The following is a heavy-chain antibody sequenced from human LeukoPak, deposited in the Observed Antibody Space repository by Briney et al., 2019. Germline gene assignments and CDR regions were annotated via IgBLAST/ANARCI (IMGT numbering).Heavy chain of an antibody. CDR1: GFTFSSSA. CDR2: ISYDESNK. J-gene: IGHJ6*02. Sequence: GSLRPSCAASGFTFSSSAMHWVRQAPGKGLEWVAVISYDESNKYYADSVKGRFTISRDNSKNTLYLQMNSLRAEDTAVYYCARGTDTKPFWSGYWVDVWGQGTTVTVSS. CDR3: ARGTDTKPFWSGYWVDV. V-gene: IGHV3-30*03. D-gene: IGHD3-3*01.